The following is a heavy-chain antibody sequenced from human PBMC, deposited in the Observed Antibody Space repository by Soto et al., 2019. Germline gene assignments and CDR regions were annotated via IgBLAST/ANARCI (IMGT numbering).Heavy chain of an antibody. V-gene: IGHV3-23*01. J-gene: IGHJ4*02. CDR2: ISGRGDST. Sequence: PGGSLRLSCAASGFDFSAYAMSWVRQAPGKGLEWVSGISGRGDSTDYADSVRGRFTISRDNYRNMLDLQMRSLRVEDTAVYYCAKDIGAAGVFDYWGQGILVTVSS. D-gene: IGHD6-13*01. CDR3: AKDIGAAGVFDY. CDR1: GFDFSAYA.